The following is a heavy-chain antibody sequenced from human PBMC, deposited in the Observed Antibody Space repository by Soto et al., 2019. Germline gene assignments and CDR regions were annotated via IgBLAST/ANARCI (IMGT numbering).Heavy chain of an antibody. D-gene: IGHD1-26*01. CDR1: GFTFSSYA. J-gene: IGHJ3*02. CDR2: ISGSGGST. Sequence: EVQLLESGGGLVQPGGSLRLSCAASGFTFSSYAMSWVRQAPGKGLEWVSAISGSGGSTYYADSVKGRFTISRDNSKNTLYLQMNSLRAEDTAVYYCVTRKYSGSARHAFDIWGQGTMVTVSS. V-gene: IGHV3-23*01. CDR3: VTRKYSGSARHAFDI.